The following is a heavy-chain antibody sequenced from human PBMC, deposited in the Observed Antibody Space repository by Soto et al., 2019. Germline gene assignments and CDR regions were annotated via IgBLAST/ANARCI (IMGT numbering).Heavy chain of an antibody. V-gene: IGHV4-31*03. CDR2: IYYSGST. Sequence: QVQLQESGPGLVKPSQTLSLTCTVSGGSISSGDYYWSWIRQHPGKGLEWIGYIYYSGSTYYNPSLKSRVTISVDTSKNQLSLKLCSVTAADTDVYYCATYGSGSYKPTSFDYWGQGTLVTVSS. J-gene: IGHJ4*02. D-gene: IGHD3-10*01. CDR3: ATYGSGSYKPTSFDY. CDR1: GGSISSGDYY.